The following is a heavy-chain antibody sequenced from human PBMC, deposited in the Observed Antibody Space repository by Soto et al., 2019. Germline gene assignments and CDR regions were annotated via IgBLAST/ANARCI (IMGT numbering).Heavy chain of an antibody. CDR2: IDWDDDK. CDR3: AGGYSSCWYYLVY. D-gene: IGHD6-19*01. J-gene: IGHJ4*02. CDR1: GFPLSTSRMC. V-gene: IGHV2-70*11. Sequence: PTLVNPTQTLRLTGNFAGFPLSTSRMCVIWIRQPPGKALEWLARIDWDDDKYYSTSLKTRLTISKDSSKNQVVLTLTDLDPVDTATFCCAGGYSSCWYYLVYLGQGALVNVFS.